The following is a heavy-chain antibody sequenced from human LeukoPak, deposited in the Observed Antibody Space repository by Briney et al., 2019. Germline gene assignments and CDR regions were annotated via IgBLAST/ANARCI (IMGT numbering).Heavy chain of an antibody. D-gene: IGHD1-1*01. CDR2: IYYSGST. CDR1: GGSISSSSYY. J-gene: IGHJ4*02. V-gene: IGHV4-39*07. Sequence: SETLSLTCTVSGGSISSSSYYWGWIRQPPGKGLEWIGSIYYSGSTYYNPSLKSRVTISVDKSKNQFSLKLSSVTAADTAVYYCARASHWNQLHYFDYWGQGTLVTVSS. CDR3: ARASHWNQLHYFDY.